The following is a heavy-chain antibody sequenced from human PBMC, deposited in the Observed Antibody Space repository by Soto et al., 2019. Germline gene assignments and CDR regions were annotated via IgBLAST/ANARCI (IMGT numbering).Heavy chain of an antibody. Sequence: ASVKVSCKASGYTFTSYDINWVRQATGQGLEWMGWMNPNSGNTGYAQKFQGRVTMTRNTSISTAYMELSSLRSEDTAVYYCARGLPSGLRYFDWLFPLDYWGQGTLVTVSS. V-gene: IGHV1-8*01. J-gene: IGHJ4*02. CDR1: GYTFTSYD. CDR3: ARGLPSGLRYFDWLFPLDY. D-gene: IGHD3-9*01. CDR2: MNPNSGNT.